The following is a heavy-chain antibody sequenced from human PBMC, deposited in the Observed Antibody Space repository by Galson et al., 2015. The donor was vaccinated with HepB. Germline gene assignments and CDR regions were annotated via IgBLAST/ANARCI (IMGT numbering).Heavy chain of an antibody. V-gene: IGHV3-30*04. D-gene: IGHD3-10*01. Sequence: SLRLSCAASGFTFGGYSMHWVRQAPGKGLEWVAVISYDGGTKYYADSVKGRFTISRDNSKNTLYLQMNSLRTEDTAVYYCAKDSDGWRTLNYGMDAWGQGTTLSGS. CDR3: AKDSDGWRTLNYGMDA. J-gene: IGHJ6*02. CDR1: GFTFGGYS. CDR2: ISYDGGTK.